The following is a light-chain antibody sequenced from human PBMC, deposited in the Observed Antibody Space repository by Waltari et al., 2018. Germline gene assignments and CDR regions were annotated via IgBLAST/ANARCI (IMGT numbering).Light chain of an antibody. Sequence: VILTQSPATLSLSPGDRATLSCRASQTVHSYLAWYQQKPGQAPRLLIYGTSTRAPGIPDRFSGSGSGTDFTLTITSLDPDDVGVYHCYQYSSSLSFGGGTKVEIK. CDR1: QTVHSY. V-gene: IGKV3-11*01. CDR2: GTS. CDR3: YQYSSSLS. J-gene: IGKJ4*01.